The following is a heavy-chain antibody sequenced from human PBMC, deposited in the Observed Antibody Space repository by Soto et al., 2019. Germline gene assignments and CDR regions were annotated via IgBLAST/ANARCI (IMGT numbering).Heavy chain of an antibody. D-gene: IGHD6-13*01. Sequence: GGSLRLSCAASGFTFSGSAMHWVRQASGKGLEWVGRIRSKANSYATAYAASVKGRFTISRDDSKNTAYLQMNSLKTEDTAVYYCTRSYSSSWYIPGAFDIWGQGTMVTVSS. V-gene: IGHV3-73*01. CDR1: GFTFSGSA. CDR3: TRSYSSSWYIPGAFDI. CDR2: IRSKANSYAT. J-gene: IGHJ3*02.